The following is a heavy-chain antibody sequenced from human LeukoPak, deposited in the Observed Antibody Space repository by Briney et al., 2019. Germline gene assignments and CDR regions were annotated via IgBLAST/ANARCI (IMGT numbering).Heavy chain of an antibody. CDR2: IKSKTDGGTT. CDR1: GFTFSNAW. D-gene: IGHD2-2*01. J-gene: IGHJ3*02. V-gene: IGHV3-15*01. CDR3: TTDPPDIVVVPAASDAFDI. Sequence: GGSLRLSCAASGFTFSNAWMSWVRQAPGKGLEWVGRIKSKTDGGTTDYAAPVKGRFTISRDDSKNTLYLQMNSLKTEDTAVYYCTTDPPDIVVVPAASDAFDIWGQGTMVTVSS.